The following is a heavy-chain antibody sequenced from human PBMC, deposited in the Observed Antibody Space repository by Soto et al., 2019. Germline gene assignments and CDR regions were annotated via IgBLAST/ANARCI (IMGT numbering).Heavy chain of an antibody. J-gene: IGHJ4*02. D-gene: IGHD3-22*01. Sequence: SETLSLTCAASGGSSSSGNWWSWVRQPPGKGLEWIGQIYHSGSINYNPSLKSRVTISVDKSKNQCSLKLSSVTAADTAVYYCARDVENYYDNSQTGQFDFWRQGTLVTVSS. V-gene: IGHV4-4*02. CDR1: GGSSSSGNW. CDR3: ARDVENYYDNSQTGQFDF. CDR2: IYHSGSI.